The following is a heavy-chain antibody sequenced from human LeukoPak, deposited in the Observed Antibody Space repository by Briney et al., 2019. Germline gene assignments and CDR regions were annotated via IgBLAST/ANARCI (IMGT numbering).Heavy chain of an antibody. Sequence: AGSLRLSCTASGFTFTSYVISWVRQAPGQGLEWMGWISANNGNTNYAQKLQGRVTMTTDKSTSTAYMELRSLRSDDTAVYYCARAPRRGYCSGGSCYYFDYWGQGTLVTVSS. CDR3: ARAPRRGYCSGGSCYYFDY. D-gene: IGHD2-15*01. J-gene: IGHJ4*02. CDR2: ISANNGNT. CDR1: GFTFTSYV. V-gene: IGHV1-18*01.